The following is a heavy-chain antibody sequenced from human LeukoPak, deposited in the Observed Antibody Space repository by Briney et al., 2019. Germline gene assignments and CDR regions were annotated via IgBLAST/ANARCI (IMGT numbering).Heavy chain of an antibody. V-gene: IGHV1-46*01. CDR2: INPSGGST. J-gene: IGHJ4*02. CDR1: GYTFTSYY. Sequence: ASVKVSCKASGYTFTSYYMHWVRQAPGQGLEWMGIINPSGGSTSYAQKFQGRVTMTRGTSTSTVYMELSSLRFEDTAVYYCARDFGMATIHFGYWGQGTLVTVSS. CDR3: ARDFGMATIHFGY. D-gene: IGHD5-24*01.